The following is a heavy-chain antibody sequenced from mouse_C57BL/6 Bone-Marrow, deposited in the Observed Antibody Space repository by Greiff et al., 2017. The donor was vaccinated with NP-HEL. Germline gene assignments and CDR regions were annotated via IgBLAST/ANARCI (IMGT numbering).Heavy chain of an antibody. CDR2: ISYSGST. CDR1: GYSITSDY. J-gene: IGHJ1*03. V-gene: IGHV3-8*01. Sequence: EVQVVESGPGLAKPSQTLSLTCSVTGYSITSDYWNWIRKFPGNKLEYMGYISYSGSTYSNPSLKSRISITRDTSKNQYYLQLHSVTTEDTATYYCARWDYGSSYGYFDVWGTGTTVTVSA. CDR3: ARWDYGSSYGYFDV. D-gene: IGHD1-1*01.